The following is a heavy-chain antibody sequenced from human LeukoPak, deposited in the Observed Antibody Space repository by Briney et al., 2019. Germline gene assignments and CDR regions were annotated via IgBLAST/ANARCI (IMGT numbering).Heavy chain of an antibody. Sequence: GASVKVSCKASGYTFTSYDIHWVRQATGQGLEWMGRMNPNRGDTDYAQKFQGRVTMTRDTSISTAYMELSRLRSDDTAVYYCARGGWDYYYMDVWGKGTTVTVSS. CDR1: GYTFTSYD. J-gene: IGHJ6*03. CDR2: MNPNRGDT. D-gene: IGHD3-16*01. CDR3: ARGGWDYYYMDV. V-gene: IGHV1-8*01.